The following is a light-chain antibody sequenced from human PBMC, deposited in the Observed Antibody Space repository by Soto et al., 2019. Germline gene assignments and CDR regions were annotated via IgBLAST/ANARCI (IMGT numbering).Light chain of an antibody. CDR2: EVS. J-gene: IGLJ1*01. Sequence: QSALTQPASVSVSPGQSITISCTGTSSDVGGYNFVSWYQQHPGKAPKVMIYEVSSRPSGVSNRFSGSKSGNTASLTISGLQAEDEADYYCSSYASSRTLYVFGTGTKVTVL. CDR1: SSDVGGYNF. CDR3: SSYASSRTLYV. V-gene: IGLV2-14*01.